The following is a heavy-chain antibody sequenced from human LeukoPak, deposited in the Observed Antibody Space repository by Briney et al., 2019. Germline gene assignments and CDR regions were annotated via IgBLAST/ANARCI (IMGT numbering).Heavy chain of an antibody. CDR3: ARRRGGYSDY. D-gene: IGHD3-22*01. J-gene: IGHJ4*02. CDR2: ISSSAGTI. CDR1: GFTVSSNY. Sequence: GGSLRLSCAASGFTVSSNYMSWVRQAPGKGLEWVSYISSSAGTIYYADSVKGRFTISRDNAKNSLYLQMNSLRAEDTAVYYCARRRGGYSDYWGQGTLVTVSS. V-gene: IGHV3-11*04.